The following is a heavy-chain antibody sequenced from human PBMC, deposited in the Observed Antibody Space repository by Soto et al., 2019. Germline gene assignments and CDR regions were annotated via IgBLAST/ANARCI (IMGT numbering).Heavy chain of an antibody. V-gene: IGHV4-30-4*01. J-gene: IGHJ4*02. CDR2: IYYSGST. CDR3: ASNSYAYTFYDY. Sequence: QVQLQESGPGLVKPSQTLSLTCTVSGGSISSGDYYWSWIRQPPGKGLEWIGYIYYSGSTYYNPYFKRRLTISVDPSKNQFSLKLSSVTAPATAVYYCASNSYAYTFYDYWGQGTLVTVSS. D-gene: IGHD5-18*01. CDR1: GGSISSGDYY.